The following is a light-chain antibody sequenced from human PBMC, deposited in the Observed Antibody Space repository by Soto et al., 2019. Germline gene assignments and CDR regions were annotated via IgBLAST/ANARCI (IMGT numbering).Light chain of an antibody. CDR3: QQYGSSPLAWT. CDR1: QSVSSSY. CDR2: GAS. V-gene: IGKV3-20*01. Sequence: EIVLTQSPGTLSLSPGERATLSCRASQSVSSSYLAWYQQKPGQAPRLLIYGASSRATGIPDRFSGSGSGTDFTLTISRLEPEDFAVYYCQQYGSSPLAWTFGQGTKAEIK. J-gene: IGKJ1*01.